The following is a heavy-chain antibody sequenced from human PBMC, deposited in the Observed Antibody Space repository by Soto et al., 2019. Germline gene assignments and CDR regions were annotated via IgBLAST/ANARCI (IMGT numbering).Heavy chain of an antibody. J-gene: IGHJ3*01. CDR1: GFNFNEDW. CDR2: IKGSVDGATT. Sequence: EVKLVESGGGLVKPGGSLRLSCAASGFNFNEDWTRWVRQAPGKGLEWVGRIKGSVDGATTDYAPPVNGRFIVLRDDSSNTVFLQINSMKADDSGMYFCVKEKYYDTTGPDLCVFTVWGRGTMVTVS. D-gene: IGHD3-22*01. V-gene: IGHV3-15*01. CDR3: VKEKYYDTTGPDLCVFTV.